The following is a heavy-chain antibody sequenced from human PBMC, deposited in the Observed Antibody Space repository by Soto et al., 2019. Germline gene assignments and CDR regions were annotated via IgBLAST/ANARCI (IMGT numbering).Heavy chain of an antibody. J-gene: IGHJ4*02. CDR2: ISYDGSNK. Sequence: GGSLRLSCAASGFTFSSYGMHWVRQAPGKGLEWVAVISYDGSNKYYADSVKGRFTIPRDNSKNTLYLQMNSLRAEDTAVYYCAKSRYSSSWYAGSFDYWGQGTLVTVPS. CDR3: AKSRYSSSWYAGSFDY. D-gene: IGHD6-13*01. CDR1: GFTFSSYG. V-gene: IGHV3-30*18.